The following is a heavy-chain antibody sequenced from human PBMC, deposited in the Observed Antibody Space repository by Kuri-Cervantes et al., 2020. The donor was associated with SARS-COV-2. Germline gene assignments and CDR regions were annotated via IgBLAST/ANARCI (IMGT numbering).Heavy chain of an antibody. V-gene: IGHV1-69*02. CDR1: GGTFSSYT. CDR2: IIPILGIA. Sequence: KVSCKASGGTFSSYTISWVRQAPGQGLEWMGRIIPILGIANYAQKFQGRVTITADKSTSTAYMGLSSLRSEDTAVYYCAADMAYCGGDCYSNYYYYYGMDVWGQGTTVTVSS. J-gene: IGHJ6*02. CDR3: AADMAYCGGDCYSNYYYYYGMDV. D-gene: IGHD2-21*02.